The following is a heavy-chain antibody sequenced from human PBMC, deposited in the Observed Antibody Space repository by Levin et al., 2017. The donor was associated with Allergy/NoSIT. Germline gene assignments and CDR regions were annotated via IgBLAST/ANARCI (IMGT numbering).Heavy chain of an antibody. Sequence: SETLSLTCAVSGGSISSSNWWSWVRQPPGKGLEWIGDIYHSGSTNYNPSLKSRVTISIDKSKNQFSLQLSSVTAADTAVYYCAGTQVAAAGTLLTYYNYGMDVWGQGTTVAVS. CDR1: GGSISSSNW. J-gene: IGHJ6*02. CDR2: IYHSGST. CDR3: AGTQVAAAGTLLTYYNYGMDV. V-gene: IGHV4-4*02. D-gene: IGHD6-13*01.